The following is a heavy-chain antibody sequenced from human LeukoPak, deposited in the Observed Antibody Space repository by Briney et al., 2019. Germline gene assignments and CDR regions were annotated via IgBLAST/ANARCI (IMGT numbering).Heavy chain of an antibody. Sequence: SETLSLTCAVYGGSFSGYYWSWIRQPPGKGLEWIGEINHSGSTNYNPSLKSRVTISVDTSKNQFSLKLSSVTAADTAVYYCARGASAYMPYSSGWYRNYYFDYWGQGTLVTVSS. CDR3: ARGASAYMPYSSGWYRNYYFDY. CDR2: INHSGST. CDR1: GGSFSGYY. V-gene: IGHV4-34*01. J-gene: IGHJ4*02. D-gene: IGHD6-19*01.